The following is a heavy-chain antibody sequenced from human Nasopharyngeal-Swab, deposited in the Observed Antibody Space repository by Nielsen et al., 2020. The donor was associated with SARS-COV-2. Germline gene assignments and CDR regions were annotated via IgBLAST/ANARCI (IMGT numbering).Heavy chain of an antibody. J-gene: IGHJ6*02. CDR3: ARDPRSGMHYYYGMDV. V-gene: IGHV3-7*03. Sequence: VRQAPGKGLEWVANIKQDGSEKYYVDSVKGRFTISRDNAKNSLYLQMNSPRAEDTAVYYCARDPRSGMHYYYGMDVWGQGTTVTVSS. CDR2: IKQDGSEK. D-gene: IGHD1-14*01.